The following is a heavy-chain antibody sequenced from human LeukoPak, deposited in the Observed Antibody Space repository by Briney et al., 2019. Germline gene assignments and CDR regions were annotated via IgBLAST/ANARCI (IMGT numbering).Heavy chain of an antibody. CDR2: IYPSGDT. V-gene: IGHV4-4*07. Sequence: PSETLSLTCTVSGGSISGHYFSWIRQPAGKGLEWIGRIYPSGDTKYNSSLKSRITMSVDTSKNQFSLKLISVTAADTAVYYCARVRNYEPLEAFDIWGQGTMVTVSS. CDR1: GGSISGHY. CDR3: ARVRNYEPLEAFDI. J-gene: IGHJ3*02. D-gene: IGHD3-16*01.